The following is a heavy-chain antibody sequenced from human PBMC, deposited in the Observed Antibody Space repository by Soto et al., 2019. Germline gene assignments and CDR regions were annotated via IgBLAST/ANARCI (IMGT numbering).Heavy chain of an antibody. CDR1: GGTFSSYT. D-gene: IGHD4-17*01. CDR2: IIPILGIA. J-gene: IGHJ6*02. CDR3: ASGKTVTGWGYFYYGMDV. V-gene: IGHV1-69*02. Sequence: QVQLVQSGAAVKKPGSSVKVSCKASGGTFSSYTISWVRQAPGQGLEWMGRIIPILGIANYAQKFQGRVTITADKSTSTAYMELSSLRSEDTAVYYCASGKTVTGWGYFYYGMDVWGQGTTVTVSS.